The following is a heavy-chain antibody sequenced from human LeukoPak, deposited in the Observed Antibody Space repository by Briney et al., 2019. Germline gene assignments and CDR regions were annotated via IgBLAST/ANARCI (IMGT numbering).Heavy chain of an antibody. V-gene: IGHV3-30*04. D-gene: IGHD5-18*01. J-gene: IGHJ4*02. CDR2: ISYDGSNK. Sequence: GGSLRLSCAASGFTFSSYAMHWVRQAPGKGLEWVAAISYDGSNKYYADSVKGRFTISRDNSKNTLYLQMNSLRAEDTAVYYCARALFPSNPEYSYGCLRYWGQGTLVTVSS. CDR3: ARALFPSNPEYSYGCLRY. CDR1: GFTFSSYA.